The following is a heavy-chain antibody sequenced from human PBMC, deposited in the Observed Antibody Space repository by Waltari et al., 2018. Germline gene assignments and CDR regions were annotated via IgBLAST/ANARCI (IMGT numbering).Heavy chain of an antibody. CDR1: GGTFSSYA. V-gene: IGHV1-69*01. CDR2: IIPIFGPA. D-gene: IGHD2-15*01. CDR3: ARVGYCSGGSCPDYYYYGMDV. Sequence: QVQLVQSGAEVKKPGSSVKVSCKASGGTFSSYAISWVRQAPGQGLEWMGGIIPIFGPANYAQKCQGRVTITADESTSTAYMELSSLRSEDTAVYYCARVGYCSGGSCPDYYYYGMDVWGQGTTVTVSS. J-gene: IGHJ6*02.